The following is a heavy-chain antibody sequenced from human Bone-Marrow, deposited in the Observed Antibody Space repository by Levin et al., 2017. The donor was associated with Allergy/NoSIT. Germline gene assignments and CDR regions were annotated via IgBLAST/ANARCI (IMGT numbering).Heavy chain of an antibody. Sequence: PGGSLRLSCAASGFTFSSDAVHWVRQAPGKGLEWVAVISYDGSTKYYADSVKGRFTISRDNSENRVYLQMNSRRADDTAVYYCARNDDMYRTAVGWFDPWGQGTLVTVSS. V-gene: IGHV3-30-3*01. D-gene: IGHD1-1*01. J-gene: IGHJ5*02. CDR2: ISYDGSTK. CDR1: GFTFSSDA. CDR3: ARNDDMYRTAVGWFDP.